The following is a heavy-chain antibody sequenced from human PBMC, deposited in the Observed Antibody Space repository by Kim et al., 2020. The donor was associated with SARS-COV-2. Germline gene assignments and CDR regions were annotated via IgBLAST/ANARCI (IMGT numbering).Heavy chain of an antibody. CDR3: AKGTIYGDYGGGY. D-gene: IGHD4-17*01. V-gene: IGHV3-23*01. J-gene: IGHJ4*02. Sequence: ADSGKGRFTSSRDNSKTTLYLQMNSLRAEDTAVYYCAKGTIYGDYGGGYWGQGTLVTVSS.